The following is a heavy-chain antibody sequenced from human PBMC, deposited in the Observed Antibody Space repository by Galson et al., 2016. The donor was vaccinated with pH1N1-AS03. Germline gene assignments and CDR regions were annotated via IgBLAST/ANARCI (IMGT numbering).Heavy chain of an antibody. Sequence: ETLSLTCTSSGDAIGSYYWSWIRQPAGKGLQWIGRVYTSGSTNYNPTLKSRVTMSVDISKNQFSLKLNSVTAADTAVHYCAGLVGGSLDYWGQGTLVTVSS. CDR3: AGLVGGSLDY. J-gene: IGHJ4*02. CDR2: VYTSGST. V-gene: IGHV4-4*07. CDR1: GDAIGSYY. D-gene: IGHD1-26*01.